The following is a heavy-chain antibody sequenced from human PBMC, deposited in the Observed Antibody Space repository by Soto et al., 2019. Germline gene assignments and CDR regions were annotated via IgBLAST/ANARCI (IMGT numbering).Heavy chain of an antibody. CDR2: ISGYNGRT. D-gene: IGHD5-18*01. Sequence: ASVKVSCKASGYNFRNFGITWVRQASGLGLEWLGWISGYNGRTSSARNFRDRVVLTTDTATNTAYMELRSLTSDDTAIYYCAREGYSYSFETFDFWGQGTKFTVSS. CDR3: AREGYSYSFETFDF. V-gene: IGHV1-18*01. CDR1: GYNFRNFG. J-gene: IGHJ3*01.